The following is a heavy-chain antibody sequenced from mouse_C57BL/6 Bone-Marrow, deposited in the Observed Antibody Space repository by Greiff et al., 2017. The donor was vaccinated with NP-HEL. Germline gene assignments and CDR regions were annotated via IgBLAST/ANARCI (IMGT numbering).Heavy chain of an antibody. V-gene: IGHV1-82*01. J-gene: IGHJ3*01. D-gene: IGHD1-1*01. CDR1: GYAFSSSW. CDR2: IYPGDGDT. CDR3: ARSYPYGSSWGFAY. Sequence: VKLKQSGPELVKPGASVKISCKASGYAFSSSWMNWVKQRPGKGLEWIGRIYPGDGDTNYNGKFKGKATLTADKSSSTAYMQLSSLTSEDSAVYFCARSYPYGSSWGFAYWGQGTLVTVSA.